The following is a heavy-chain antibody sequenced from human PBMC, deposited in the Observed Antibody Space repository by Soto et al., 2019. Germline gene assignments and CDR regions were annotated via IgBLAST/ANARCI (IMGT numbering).Heavy chain of an antibody. Sequence: GGSLRLSCAASGFTFSSYAMSWVLQAPGKGLEWVSAISGSGGSTYYADSVKGRFTISRDNSKNTLYLQMNSLRAEDTAVYYCAKGFGELLFAPTYYFDYWGQGTLVTVSS. V-gene: IGHV3-23*01. CDR2: ISGSGGST. CDR3: AKGFGELLFAPTYYFDY. D-gene: IGHD3-10*01. J-gene: IGHJ4*02. CDR1: GFTFSSYA.